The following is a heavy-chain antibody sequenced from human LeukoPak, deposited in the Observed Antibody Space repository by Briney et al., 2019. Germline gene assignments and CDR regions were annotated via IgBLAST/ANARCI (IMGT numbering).Heavy chain of an antibody. V-gene: IGHV4-39*01. J-gene: IGHJ4*02. CDR1: GGSISSSSYY. CDR2: IYYSGST. D-gene: IGHD1/OR15-1a*01. CDR3: ARHRIRLPSNNWNKKVSISTDFDY. Sequence: PSETLSLTCTVSGGSISSSSYYWGWIRQPPGKGLEWIGSIYYSGSTYYNPSLKSRVTISVDTSKNQFSLKLSSVTAADTAVYYCARHRIRLPSNNWNKKVSISTDFDYWGQGTLVTVSS.